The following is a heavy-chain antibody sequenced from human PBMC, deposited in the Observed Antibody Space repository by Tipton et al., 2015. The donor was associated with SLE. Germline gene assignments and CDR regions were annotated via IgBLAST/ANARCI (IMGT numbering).Heavy chain of an antibody. CDR3: ARGSTGIVVVPAAHYYYYYMDV. J-gene: IGHJ6*03. D-gene: IGHD2-2*01. CDR2: IFYSGTT. Sequence: TLSLTCTVSDGSLSSGSYYWGWIRQPPGKGLEWIGSIFYSGTTYYNPSLKSRVTMSVDASKNQFSLKLSSVTAADTAVYYCARGSTGIVVVPAAHYYYYYMDVWGKGTTVTVSS. V-gene: IGHV4-39*07. CDR1: DGSLSSGSYY.